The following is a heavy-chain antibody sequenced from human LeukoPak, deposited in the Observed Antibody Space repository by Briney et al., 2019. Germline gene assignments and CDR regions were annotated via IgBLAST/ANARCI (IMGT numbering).Heavy chain of an antibody. J-gene: IGHJ6*03. CDR3: ARGSGYYSYYYYYMDV. Sequence: ASVKVSCKASGYTFTSYDISWVRQATGQGLEWMGWMNPNSGNTGYAQKFQGRVTITRNTSISTAYMELSSLRSEDTAVYYCARGSGYYSYYYYYMDVWGKGTTVTVSS. V-gene: IGHV1-8*03. CDR1: GYTFTSYD. CDR2: MNPNSGNT. D-gene: IGHD3-22*01.